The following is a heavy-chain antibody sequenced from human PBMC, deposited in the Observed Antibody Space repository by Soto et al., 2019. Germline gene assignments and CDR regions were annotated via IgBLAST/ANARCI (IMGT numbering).Heavy chain of an antibody. D-gene: IGHD2-2*01. CDR1: GFSFSTYA. J-gene: IGHJ5*02. CDR2: ISAGGGNT. CDR3: AKHFEYQPLSPFDP. V-gene: IGHV3-23*01. Sequence: EVQLLESGGGLVQPGGSLRLSCVASGFSFSTYAMSWVRQAPGKGLEWVSGISAGGGNTYYADSVGGRFTISRDNSKNTLYLQISSLRAEDTALYYCAKHFEYQPLSPFDPWGQGTLVTVSS.